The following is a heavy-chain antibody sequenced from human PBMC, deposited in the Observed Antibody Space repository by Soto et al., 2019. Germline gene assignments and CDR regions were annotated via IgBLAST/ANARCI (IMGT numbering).Heavy chain of an antibody. V-gene: IGHV3-21*01. J-gene: IGHJ4*02. CDR1: GFTFSSYS. Sequence: EVQLVESGGGLVKPGGSLRLSCAASGFTFSSYSMNWVRQAPGKGLEWVSSISSSSYIYYADSVKGRFTISRDNAKNSLYLQMNSLRAEDTAVYYCARGGGDILTGYYIAAPDYWGQGTLVTVSS. CDR3: ARGGGDILTGYYIAAPDY. D-gene: IGHD3-9*01. CDR2: ISSSSYI.